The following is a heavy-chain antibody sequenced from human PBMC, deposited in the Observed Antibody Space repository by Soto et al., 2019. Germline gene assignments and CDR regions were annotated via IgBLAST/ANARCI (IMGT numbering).Heavy chain of an antibody. CDR2: MNPNSGNT. J-gene: IGHJ6*03. CDR1: GYTFTSYD. D-gene: IGHD2-2*01. CDR3: ARDGCSSTSCYPYYYYYYMDV. Sequence: ASVKVSCKASGYTFTSYDINWVRQATGQRLERMGWMNPNSGNTEYAQKFQGRVTITRNTFTSTAYMELSSLRSEDTAVYYCARDGCSSTSCYPYYYYYYMDVWGKGTTVTVSS. V-gene: IGHV1-8*01.